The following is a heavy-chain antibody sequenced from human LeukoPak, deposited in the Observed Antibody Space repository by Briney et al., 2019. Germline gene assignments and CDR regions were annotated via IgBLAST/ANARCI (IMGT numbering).Heavy chain of an antibody. D-gene: IGHD3-10*01. J-gene: IGHJ5*02. CDR2: IYYSGST. V-gene: IGHV4-30-4*02. CDR1: GGSISSGDYY. Sequence: SETLSLTCTVSGGSISSGDYYWSWIRQPPGKGLEWIGYIYYSGSTYYNPSLKSRVTISIGTSKNQFSLNLSSVTAADTAVYYCARSMVRGVINWFDPWGQGTLVTVSS. CDR3: ARSMVRGVINWFDP.